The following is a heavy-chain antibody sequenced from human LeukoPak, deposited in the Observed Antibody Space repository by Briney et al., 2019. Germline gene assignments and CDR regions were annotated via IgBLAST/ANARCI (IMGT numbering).Heavy chain of an antibody. Sequence: SETLSLTCTVSGGSISSYYWSWIRQPPGKGLEWIGYIYYSGSTNYNPSLKSRVTISVDTSKNQSSLKLSSVTAADTAVYYCARHLTIFGVVASNWFDPWGQGTLVTVSS. CDR1: GGSISSYY. D-gene: IGHD3-3*01. CDR2: IYYSGST. CDR3: ARHLTIFGVVASNWFDP. J-gene: IGHJ5*02. V-gene: IGHV4-59*08.